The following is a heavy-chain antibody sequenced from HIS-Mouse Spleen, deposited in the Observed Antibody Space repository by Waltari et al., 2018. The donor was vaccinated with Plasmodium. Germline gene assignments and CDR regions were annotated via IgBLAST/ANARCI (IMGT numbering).Heavy chain of an antibody. Sequence: QVQLQQWGAGLLKPSETLSLTCAVYGGSFSGYSCSWIRQPPGKGLEWIGEINHSGSTNYNPSLKSRVTISVDTSKNQFSLKLSSVTAADTAVYYCARGQLGIDAFDIWGQGTMVTVSS. CDR2: INHSGST. CDR1: GGSFSGYS. V-gene: IGHV4-34*01. CDR3: ARGQLGIDAFDI. D-gene: IGHD7-27*01. J-gene: IGHJ3*02.